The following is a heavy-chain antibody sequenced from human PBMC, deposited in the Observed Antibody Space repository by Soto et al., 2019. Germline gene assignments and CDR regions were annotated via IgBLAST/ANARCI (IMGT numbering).Heavy chain of an antibody. D-gene: IGHD2-15*01. CDR2: IIPIFGTA. V-gene: IGHV1-69*01. J-gene: IGHJ6*02. CDR1: GGTFSSYA. Sequence: QVQLVQSGAEVKKPGSSVKVSCKASGGTFSSYAISWVRQAPGQGLEWMGGIIPIFGTANYAQKFQGRVTITADESTRTAYMELSSRRSEDTAVYYCARVKGGYCSGGSCKYYYYYGMDVWGQGTTVTVSS. CDR3: ARVKGGYCSGGSCKYYYYYGMDV.